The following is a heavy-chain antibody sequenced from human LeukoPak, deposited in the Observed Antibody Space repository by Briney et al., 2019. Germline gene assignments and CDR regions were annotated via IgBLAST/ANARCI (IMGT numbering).Heavy chain of an antibody. CDR3: AKILEPFLDSYRYGMDV. D-gene: IGHD1-1*01. Sequence: PGGSLRLSCAASGFTFSSYAMSWVRQAPGKGLEWVSAISGSGGSTYYAASVKGRFTISRDNSANTLYLQMSSLRAEDTAVYYCAKILEPFLDSYRYGMDVWGQGTTVTVSS. CDR1: GFTFSSYA. CDR2: ISGSGGST. V-gene: IGHV3-23*01. J-gene: IGHJ6*02.